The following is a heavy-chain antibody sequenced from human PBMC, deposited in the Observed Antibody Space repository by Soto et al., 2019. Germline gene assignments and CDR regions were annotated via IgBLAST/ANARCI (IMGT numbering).Heavy chain of an antibody. V-gene: IGHV3-48*02. Sequence: EVQLVESGGGLVQPGGSLRLSCAASGFTFSSYSMNWVRQAPGKGLEWVSYISSSSSTIYYADSVKGRFTISRDNAKNSLYLQMNSLRDEDTAVYYCAGGRIAAAGGGFDPWGQGTLVTVSS. CDR2: ISSSSSTI. CDR1: GFTFSSYS. J-gene: IGHJ5*02. CDR3: AGGRIAAAGGGFDP. D-gene: IGHD6-13*01.